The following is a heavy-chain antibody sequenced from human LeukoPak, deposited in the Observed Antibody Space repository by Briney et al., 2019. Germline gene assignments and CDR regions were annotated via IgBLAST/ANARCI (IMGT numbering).Heavy chain of an antibody. V-gene: IGHV1-46*01. CDR2: INTSGGST. CDR1: GYTFTSYY. J-gene: IGHJ4*02. D-gene: IGHD1-26*01. Sequence: TSVKVSCKASGYTFTSYYMHWVRQAPGQGREWMGVINTSGGSTNYARKFQGRVTVTRDRSTRTLYMELSSLRSEDTAVYYCAREGRVGAPGFDYWGQGTLVTVSS. CDR3: AREGRVGAPGFDY.